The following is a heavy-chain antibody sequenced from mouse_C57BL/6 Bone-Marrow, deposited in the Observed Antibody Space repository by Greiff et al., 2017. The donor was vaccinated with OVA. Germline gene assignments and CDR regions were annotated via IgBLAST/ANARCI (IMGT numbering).Heavy chain of an antibody. Sequence: QVQLKQSGAELVSPGTSVKMSCKASGYTFTNYWIGWAKQRPGHGLEWIGDIYPGGGYTNYNEKFKGKATLTADKSSSTAYMQFSSLTSEDSAIYYCAIYSNYVMDYWGQGTSVTVSS. V-gene: IGHV1-63*01. D-gene: IGHD2-5*01. CDR3: AIYSNYVMDY. CDR1: GYTFTNYW. CDR2: IYPGGGYT. J-gene: IGHJ4*01.